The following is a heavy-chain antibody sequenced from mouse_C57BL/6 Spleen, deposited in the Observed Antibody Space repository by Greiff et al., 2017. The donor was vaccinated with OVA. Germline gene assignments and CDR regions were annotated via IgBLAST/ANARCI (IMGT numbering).Heavy chain of an antibody. Sequence: QVQLQQPGAELVRPGSSVKLSCKASGYTFTSYWMDWVKQRPGQGLEWIGNIYPSDSETHYNQKFKDKATLTVDKSSSTAYMQLSSLTSEDSAVYYGARRREESTVVAPYYFDYWGQGTTLTVSS. CDR2: IYPSDSET. V-gene: IGHV1-61*01. D-gene: IGHD1-1*01. CDR3: ARRREESTVVAPYYFDY. J-gene: IGHJ2*01. CDR1: GYTFTSYW.